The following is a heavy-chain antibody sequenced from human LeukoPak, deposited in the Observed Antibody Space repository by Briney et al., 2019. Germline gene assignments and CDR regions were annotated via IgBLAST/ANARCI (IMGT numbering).Heavy chain of an antibody. V-gene: IGHV1-46*01. Sequence: ASVKVSCKASGYTFTSYYMHWVRQAPGQGLEWMGIINPSGGSTSYAQKFQGRVTMTRDTSTSTVYMELSSLRFEDTAVYYCARGQQLVRGSSNYFDYWGQGTLVTVSS. CDR2: INPSGGST. CDR3: ARGQQLVRGSSNYFDY. CDR1: GYTFTSYY. J-gene: IGHJ4*02. D-gene: IGHD6-13*01.